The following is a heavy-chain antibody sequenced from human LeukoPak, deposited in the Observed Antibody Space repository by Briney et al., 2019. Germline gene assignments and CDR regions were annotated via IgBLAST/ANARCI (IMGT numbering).Heavy chain of an antibody. J-gene: IGHJ4*02. V-gene: IGHV4-59*01. Sequence: PSETLSLTCSVSGGAINGDFWTWIRQPPGKGLEWIGYISHSGSTNYNPSLKSRVTMSLDTSKNQFSLNLSSVTATDTAVYFCVRTPNWNYFDDWGQGTLVTVSS. CDR3: VRTPNWNYFDD. D-gene: IGHD1-20*01. CDR2: ISHSGST. CDR1: GGAINGDF.